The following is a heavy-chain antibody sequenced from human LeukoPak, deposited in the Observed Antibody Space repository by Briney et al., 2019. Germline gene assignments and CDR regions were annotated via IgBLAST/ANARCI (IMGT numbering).Heavy chain of an antibody. CDR1: GYTFTGYY. CDR2: INPNSGGT. D-gene: IGHD4-11*01. Sequence: ASVKVSCEASGYTFTGYYIHWVRQAPGQGLEWMGWINPNSGGTNYAQKFQGRVTMTRDTSISTAYMELSRLTSDDTAVYYRARDAIVRDYSNSDYWGQGTLVTVSS. CDR3: ARDAIVRDYSNSDY. V-gene: IGHV1-2*02. J-gene: IGHJ4*02.